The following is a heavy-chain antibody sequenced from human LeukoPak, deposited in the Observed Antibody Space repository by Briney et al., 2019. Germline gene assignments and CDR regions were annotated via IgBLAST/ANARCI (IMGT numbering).Heavy chain of an antibody. D-gene: IGHD2-2*01. CDR1: GFTFSSYA. Sequence: PGGSLRLSCAASGFTFSSYAMSWVRQAPGKGLEWVSAISGSGGSTYYADSVKGRFTISRNNSKNTLYLQMNSLRAEDTAVYYCAKDSCSSISCRGYFDYWGQGTLFTVSS. CDR3: AKDSCSSISCRGYFDY. J-gene: IGHJ4*02. CDR2: ISGSGGST. V-gene: IGHV3-23*01.